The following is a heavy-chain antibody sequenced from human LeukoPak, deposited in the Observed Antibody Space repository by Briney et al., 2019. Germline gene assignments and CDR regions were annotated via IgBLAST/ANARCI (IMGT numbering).Heavy chain of an antibody. CDR2: ISAYNSNT. Sequence: ASVKVSCKASGYTFTSYGINWVRQAPGQGLEWMGWISAYNSNTHYAQKFQGRVTMTTDTSTSTAHMELRSLRSDDTAVYYCARQGYSGHSQGAADYWGQGTLVTVSS. D-gene: IGHD4-23*01. V-gene: IGHV1-18*01. CDR1: GYTFTSYG. J-gene: IGHJ4*02. CDR3: ARQGYSGHSQGAADY.